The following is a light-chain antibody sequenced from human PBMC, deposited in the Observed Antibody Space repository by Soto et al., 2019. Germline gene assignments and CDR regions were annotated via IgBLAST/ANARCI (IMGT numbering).Light chain of an antibody. CDR3: QQYKNWPLIT. V-gene: IGKV3D-15*01. CDR2: RVS. CDR1: QSVSSN. J-gene: IGKJ4*01. Sequence: EIVMTQSPATLSVSPGERAALSCRASQSVSSNLAWYQQKPGQGPRLLIYRVSTRATGIPARFSGSGSGTEFTLTISSLQSEDFAVYYCQQYKNWPLITFGGGTKVDIK.